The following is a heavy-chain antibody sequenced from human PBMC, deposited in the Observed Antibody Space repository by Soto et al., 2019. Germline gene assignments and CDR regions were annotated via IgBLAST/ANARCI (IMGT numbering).Heavy chain of an antibody. CDR1: GFTFSSYG. D-gene: IGHD3-3*01. V-gene: IGHV3-30*18. CDR2: ISYDGSNK. CDR3: AKDRTIFGVVPDSVDV. J-gene: IGHJ6*02. Sequence: LRLSCAAAGFTFSSYGMHWVRQAPGKGLEWVAVISYDGSNKYYADSVKGRFTISRDNSKNTLYLQMNSLRAEDTAVYYCAKDRTIFGVVPDSVDVWGQGTTVTVSS.